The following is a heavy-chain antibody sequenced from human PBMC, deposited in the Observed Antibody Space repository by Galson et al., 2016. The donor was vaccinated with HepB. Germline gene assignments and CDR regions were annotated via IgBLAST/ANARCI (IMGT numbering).Heavy chain of an antibody. J-gene: IGHJ6*02. V-gene: IGHV3-30*18. D-gene: IGHD2-8*01. CDR1: GFTFTRYG. CDR2: MSYDGSNI. Sequence: SLRLSCAASGFTFTRYGMHWVRQAPGKGLEWVAVMSYDGSNIYYADSVKGRFTLSRDNSKNTLDLQMNSLRAEDTAVYYCAKDSLVYAIDHYYGMDVWGQGTTVTVSS. CDR3: AKDSLVYAIDHYYGMDV.